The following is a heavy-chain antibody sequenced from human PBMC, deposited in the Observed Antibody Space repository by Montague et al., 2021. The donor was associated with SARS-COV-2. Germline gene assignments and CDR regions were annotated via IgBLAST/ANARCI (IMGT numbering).Heavy chain of an antibody. V-gene: IGHV3-53*04. J-gene: IGHJ6*02. CDR2: IYSGGST. CDR1: GFTVSSNY. Sequence: SLRLSCAASGFTVSSNYMSWVRQAPGKGLEWVSVIYSGGSTYYADSVKGRFTIFRHNSKNTLYLQMNSLRAEDTAVYYCAREGQIGWYDPWYYYGMDVWGQGTTVTVSS. CDR3: AREGQIGWYDPWYYYGMDV. D-gene: IGHD6-19*01.